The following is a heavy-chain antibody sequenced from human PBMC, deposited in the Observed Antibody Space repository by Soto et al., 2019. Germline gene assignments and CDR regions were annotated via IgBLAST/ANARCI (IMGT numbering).Heavy chain of an antibody. CDR2: IWYDGSNK. CDR3: ARKGYYDSSGYAFDY. D-gene: IGHD3-22*01. Sequence: GGSLRLSCAASGFTFSSYGMHWVRQAPGKGLEWVAVIWYDGSNKYCADSVKGRFTISRDNSKNTLYLQMNSLRAEDTAVYYCARKGYYDSSGYAFDYWGQGTLVTVSS. V-gene: IGHV3-33*01. J-gene: IGHJ4*02. CDR1: GFTFSSYG.